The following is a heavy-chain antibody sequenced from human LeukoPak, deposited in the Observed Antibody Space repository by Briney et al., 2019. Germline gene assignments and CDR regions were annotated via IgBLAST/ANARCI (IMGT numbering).Heavy chain of an antibody. J-gene: IGHJ5*02. Sequence: SETLSLTCAVSGDSISSSRWWSWVRQPPGKGLEWIGEMHHSGRTNYNPTLKSRVTISVDKSKNQFSLKVTSVTAADTAVYYCAASSGSYKVDLWGQGILVTVSS. D-gene: IGHD6-19*01. CDR1: GDSISSSRW. CDR3: AASSGSYKVDL. V-gene: IGHV4-4*02. CDR2: MHHSGRT.